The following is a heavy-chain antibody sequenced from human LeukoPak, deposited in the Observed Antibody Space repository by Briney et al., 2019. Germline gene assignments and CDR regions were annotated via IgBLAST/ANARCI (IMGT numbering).Heavy chain of an antibody. CDR1: GFTFSSYW. V-gene: IGHV3-74*01. CDR3: AKAGGSSWYLYDAFDI. D-gene: IGHD6-13*01. J-gene: IGHJ3*02. CDR2: INSDGSST. Sequence: GGCLRLSCAASGFTFSSYWMHWVRQPPGKGLVWVSRINSDGSSTSYADSVKGRFTISRDNSKNTLYLQMNSLRAEDTAVYYCAKAGGSSWYLYDAFDIWGQGTMVTVSS.